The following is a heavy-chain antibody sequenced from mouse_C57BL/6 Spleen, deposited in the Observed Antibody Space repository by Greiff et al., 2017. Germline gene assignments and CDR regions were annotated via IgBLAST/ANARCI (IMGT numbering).Heavy chain of an antibody. CDR3: ARINYGSSYGYFDV. J-gene: IGHJ1*03. V-gene: IGHV1-82*01. CDR2: IYPGDGDT. D-gene: IGHD1-1*01. CDR1: GYAFSSSW. Sequence: VQLQESGPELVKPGASVKISCKASGYAFSSSWMNWVKQRPGKGLEWIGRIYPGDGDTNYNGKFKGKATLTADKSSSTAYMQLSSLTSEDSAVYFCARINYGSSYGYFDVWGTGTTVTVSS.